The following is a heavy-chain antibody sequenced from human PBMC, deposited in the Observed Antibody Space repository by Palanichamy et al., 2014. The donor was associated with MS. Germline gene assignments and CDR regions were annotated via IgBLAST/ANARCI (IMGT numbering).Heavy chain of an antibody. Sequence: QVHLVESGGGVVQPGRSLRLSCAASEFTFDSYAMHWIRQAPGKGLAWVAVISYDGTYKYLADSVRGRFTISRDNSKNTLYLQMNNLRQDDTAVYYCARAGATTKQGFFDYWGLGTVVTVSS. CDR1: EFTFDSYA. V-gene: IGHV3-30-3*01. CDR3: ARAGATTKQGFFDY. CDR2: ISYDGTYK. D-gene: IGHD1-26*01. J-gene: IGHJ4*02.